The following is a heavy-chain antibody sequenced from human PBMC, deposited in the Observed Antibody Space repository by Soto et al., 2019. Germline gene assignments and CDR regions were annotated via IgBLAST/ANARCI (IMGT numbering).Heavy chain of an antibody. D-gene: IGHD3-9*01. Sequence: RAYHVGRIRQQPGKGLEWIGEVNHGGTSNYNPSIKSRAIISVDTSKNQFSLKLTSVTAEDTALYFCASSSFIRSAAIFTRLDDWSQGTTVT. J-gene: IGHJ6*02. CDR2: VNHGGTS. CDR3: ASSSFIRSAAIFTRLDD. CDR1: RAYH. V-gene: IGHV4-34*01.